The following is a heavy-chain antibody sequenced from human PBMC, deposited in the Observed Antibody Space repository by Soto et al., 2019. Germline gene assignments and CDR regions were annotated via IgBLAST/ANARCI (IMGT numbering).Heavy chain of an antibody. CDR2: ISAYNGNT. CDR1: GYTFTSSG. V-gene: IGHV1-18*01. J-gene: IGHJ2*01. D-gene: IGHD3-16*01. CDR3: ARDLVSRDAHHPCLFALPARRSSDL. Sequence: ASVKVSCKASGYTFTSSGISWVRQAPGQGHEWMGWISAYNGNTNYAQKLQGRVTMTTDTSPSTAYMELRSLRSDDTAVYYCARDLVSRDAHHPCLFALPARRSSDL.